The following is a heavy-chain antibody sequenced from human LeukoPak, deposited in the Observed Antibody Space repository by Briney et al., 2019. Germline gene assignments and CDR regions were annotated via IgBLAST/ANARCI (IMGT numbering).Heavy chain of an antibody. CDR1: GYTFTSYA. CDR3: ARVPPPLYSSSWYGAFDI. V-gene: IGHV1-3*01. J-gene: IGHJ3*02. CDR2: INAGNGNT. Sequence: ASVKVSCKASGYTFTSYAMHWVRQAPGQRLEWMGWINAGNGNTKYSQKFQGRVTITRDTSASTAYMELSSLRSEDTAVYYCARVPPPLYSSSWYGAFDIWGQGTMVTVSS. D-gene: IGHD6-13*01.